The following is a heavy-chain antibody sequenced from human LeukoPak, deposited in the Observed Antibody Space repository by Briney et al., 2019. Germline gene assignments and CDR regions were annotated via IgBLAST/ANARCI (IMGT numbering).Heavy chain of an antibody. Sequence: PGGSLRLSCAASGFVFSTYAMHWVRQAPGKGLEYVSGISGNGGYTDYANSVKGRFTISSDNFKNTLYLQMGSLRAEDMAVYYCARDLFSGAEMATFDYWGQGTLVTVSS. CDR3: ARDLFSGAEMATFDY. J-gene: IGHJ4*02. V-gene: IGHV3-64*01. CDR2: ISGNGGYT. D-gene: IGHD5-24*01. CDR1: GFVFSTYA.